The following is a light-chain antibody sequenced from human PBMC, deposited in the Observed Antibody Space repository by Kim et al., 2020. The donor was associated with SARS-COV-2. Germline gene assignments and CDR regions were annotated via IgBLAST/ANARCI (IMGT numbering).Light chain of an antibody. Sequence: LSPGERATLSCRASQSISSSYLAWFQQRPGQAPRLLIFAASSRATGIPDRFSGSGSGTDFTFTISRLEPEDFAVYYCQQYGSSPHSFGQGTKLEI. CDR1: QSISSSY. J-gene: IGKJ2*03. CDR2: AAS. CDR3: QQYGSSPHS. V-gene: IGKV3-20*01.